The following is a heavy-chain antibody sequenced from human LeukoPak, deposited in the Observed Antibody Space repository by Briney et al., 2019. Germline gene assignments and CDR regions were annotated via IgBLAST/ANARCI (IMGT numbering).Heavy chain of an antibody. CDR1: GFTFSSYA. J-gene: IGHJ4*02. V-gene: IGHV3-23*01. CDR3: ARVATMIALAPDY. CDR2: ISGSGGST. Sequence: GGSLRLSCAASGFTFSSYAMSWVRQAPGEGLEWVSAISGSGGSTYYADFVKGRFTISRDKSTSTLYLQMSGLSAEDTAVYYCARVATMIALAPDYWGQGALVTVSS. D-gene: IGHD5-24*01.